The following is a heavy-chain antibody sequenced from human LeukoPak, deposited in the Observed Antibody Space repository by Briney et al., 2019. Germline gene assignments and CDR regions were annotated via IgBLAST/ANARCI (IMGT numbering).Heavy chain of an antibody. CDR2: ISGSGGST. CDR3: ARDRSAEYYYYGMDV. D-gene: IGHD1-14*01. CDR1: GFTFSSYA. J-gene: IGHJ6*02. V-gene: IGHV3-23*01. Sequence: GGSLRLSCAASGFTFSSYAMSWVRQAPGKGLEWVSAISGSGGSTYYADSVKGRFTISRDNSKNTLYLQMSSLRGEDTAVYYCARDRSAEYYYYGMDVWGQGTTVTVSS.